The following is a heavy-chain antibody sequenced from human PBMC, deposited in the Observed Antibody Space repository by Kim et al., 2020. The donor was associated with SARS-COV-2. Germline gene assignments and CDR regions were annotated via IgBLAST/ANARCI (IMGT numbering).Heavy chain of an antibody. CDR1: GGSINSGGYS. Sequence: SETLSLTCAVSGGSINSGGYSWSWIRQPPGEGPEWIGYIYHSGSTYYNPSLKSRVTISLDISENQFSLKLSSVTAADTAVYYCARVYGDPNWFDPWGQGTLVTVSS. V-gene: IGHV4-30-2*01. D-gene: IGHD4-17*01. CDR2: IYHSGST. J-gene: IGHJ5*02. CDR3: ARVYGDPNWFDP.